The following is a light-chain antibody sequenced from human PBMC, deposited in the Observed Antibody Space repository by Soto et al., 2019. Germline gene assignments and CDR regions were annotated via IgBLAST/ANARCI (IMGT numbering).Light chain of an antibody. J-gene: IGKJ1*01. CDR2: KAS. Sequence: DIQMTQSPSTLSGSVGDRVTITCRASQTISSWLAWYQQKPGKAPKLLIYKASTLKSGVPSRFSGSGSGTEFTLTISSLQPDDFATYYCQQYNSYSGTVGQGTKVDIK. CDR3: QQYNSYSGT. V-gene: IGKV1-5*03. CDR1: QTISSW.